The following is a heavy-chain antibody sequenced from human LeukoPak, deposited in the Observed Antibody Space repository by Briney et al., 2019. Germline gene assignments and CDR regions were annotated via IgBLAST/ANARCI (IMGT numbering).Heavy chain of an antibody. Sequence: GGSLRLSCAASGFTFSSYAMSWVRQAPGKGLEWVSAISGSGGSTYYADSVKGRFTISRDNSKTTLYLQMNSLRAEDTAVYYCAKALMIFGDFDIWGQGTMVTVYS. J-gene: IGHJ3*02. CDR1: GFTFSSYA. V-gene: IGHV3-23*01. CDR2: ISGSGGST. D-gene: IGHD3/OR15-3a*01. CDR3: AKALMIFGDFDI.